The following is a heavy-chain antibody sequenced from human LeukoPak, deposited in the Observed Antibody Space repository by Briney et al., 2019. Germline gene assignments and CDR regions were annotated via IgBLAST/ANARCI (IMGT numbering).Heavy chain of an antibody. CDR3: ARDFWSGYYTED. Sequence: GGSLRLSCAASGFTFSSYAMSWVRQAPGRGLKWVSAISGSGGSTYYADSVKGRFTISRDNAKNSLHLQMDSLSAEDTAVYYCARDFWSGYYTEDWGQGALVIVSS. CDR2: ISGSGGST. CDR1: GFTFSSYA. V-gene: IGHV3-23*01. D-gene: IGHD3-3*01. J-gene: IGHJ4*02.